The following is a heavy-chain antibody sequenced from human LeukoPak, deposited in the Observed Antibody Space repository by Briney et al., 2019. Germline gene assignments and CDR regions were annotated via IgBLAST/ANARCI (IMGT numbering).Heavy chain of an antibody. D-gene: IGHD1-26*01. CDR1: GGSISSGGYY. CDR2: IYYSGST. CDR3: VRSGLVGGPFDY. V-gene: IGHV4-31*03. Sequence: SQTLSLTCTVSGGSISSGGYYWSWIRQHPGKGLEWIGYIYYSGSTYYNPSLKSRVTISVDTSKNQFSLKLTSVTAAYTAVYFCVRSGLVGGPFDYWGQGTLVTVSS. J-gene: IGHJ4*02.